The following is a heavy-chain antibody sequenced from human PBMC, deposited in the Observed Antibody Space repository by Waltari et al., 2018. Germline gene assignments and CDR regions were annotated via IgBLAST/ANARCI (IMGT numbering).Heavy chain of an antibody. D-gene: IGHD1-26*01. CDR3: ARGASGSYHEYFQH. J-gene: IGHJ1*01. CDR1: GGTFSSYA. CDR2: IIPIFGTA. Sequence: QVQLVQSGAEVKKPGSSVKVSCKASGGTFSSYAISWVRQAPGQGLEWMGGIIPIFGTANYEQKCQGRVRITADKSTSTAYMELSSLRSEDTAVYYCARGASGSYHEYFQHWGQGTLVTVSS. V-gene: IGHV1-69*14.